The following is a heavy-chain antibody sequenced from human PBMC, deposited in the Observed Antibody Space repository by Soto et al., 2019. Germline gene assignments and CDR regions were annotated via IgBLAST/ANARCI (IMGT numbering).Heavy chain of an antibody. CDR2: ISSSSSTI. CDR3: ARDREGDVLRFLEWSCMDV. CDR1: GFTFSSYS. J-gene: IGHJ6*02. Sequence: GGSLRLSCAASGFTFSSYSMNWVRQAPGKGLEWVSYISSSSSTIYYADSVKGRFTISRDNAKNSLYLQMNSLRDEDTAVYYCARDREGDVLRFLEWSCMDVWGQGTTVTVSS. V-gene: IGHV3-48*02. D-gene: IGHD3-3*01.